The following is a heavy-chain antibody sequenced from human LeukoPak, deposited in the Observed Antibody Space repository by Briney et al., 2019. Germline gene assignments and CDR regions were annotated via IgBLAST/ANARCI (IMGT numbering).Heavy chain of an antibody. Sequence: SETLSLTCAAYGGSFSGYYWSWIRQPPGKGLEWIGEINHSGSTNYNPSLKSRVTISVDTSKNQFSLKLSSVTAADTAVYYCARVGATRNFDYWGQGTLATVSS. CDR2: INHSGST. V-gene: IGHV4-34*01. CDR1: GGSFSGYY. CDR3: ARVGATRNFDY. D-gene: IGHD1-26*01. J-gene: IGHJ4*02.